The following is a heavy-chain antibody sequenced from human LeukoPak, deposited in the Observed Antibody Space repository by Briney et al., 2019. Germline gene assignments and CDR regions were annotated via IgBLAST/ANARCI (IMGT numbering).Heavy chain of an antibody. D-gene: IGHD2-8*02. CDR1: GFTFSNAW. J-gene: IGHJ4*02. Sequence: GGSLRLSCAASGFTFSNAWMSWVRQAPGQGLEWVGHIKSKTDGGTTDYAAPVKDRFTISRDDSKNTLYLQMNSLKTEDTAVYYCTTDFWCGYWGQGTLVIVSS. CDR2: IKSKTDGGTT. V-gene: IGHV3-15*01. CDR3: TTDFWCGY.